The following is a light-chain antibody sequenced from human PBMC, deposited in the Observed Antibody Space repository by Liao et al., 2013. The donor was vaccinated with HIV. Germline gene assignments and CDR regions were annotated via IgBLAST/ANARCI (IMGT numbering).Light chain of an antibody. J-gene: IGLJ2*01. CDR3: QSADSGGNYVI. Sequence: SYVLTQPPSVSVAPGKTARITCGGNNIGSKSVHWYQQKPGQAPVLVIYYDSDRPSGIPERFSGSSSGTEVTLTISGVQAEDEGDYYCQSADSGGNYVIFGGGTKLTVL. V-gene: IGLV3-21*01. CDR1: NIGSKS. CDR2: YDS.